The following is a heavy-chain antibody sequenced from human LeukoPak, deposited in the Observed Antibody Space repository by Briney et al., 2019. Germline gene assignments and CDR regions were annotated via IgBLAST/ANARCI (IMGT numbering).Heavy chain of an antibody. V-gene: IGHV4-59*08. CDR1: GGSISSYY. CDR3: AIQTFLPLGTGPRFDP. Sequence: SETLSLTCTVSGGSISSYYWSWLRQPPGKGLEWIGYIYYSGSTNYNPSLKSRVTISVDTSKNQFPLKPSSVPAADTAVYYCAIQTFLPLGTGPRFDPWGQGTLVTVPS. J-gene: IGHJ5*02. CDR2: IYYSGST. D-gene: IGHD1-26*01.